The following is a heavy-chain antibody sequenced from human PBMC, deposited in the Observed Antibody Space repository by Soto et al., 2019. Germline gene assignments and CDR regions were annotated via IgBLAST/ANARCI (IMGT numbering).Heavy chain of an antibody. V-gene: IGHV1-8*01. J-gene: IGHJ5*02. Sequence: QVQLVQSGAEVKKPGASVKVSCKASGYTFTSYDINWVRQATGQGLEWMGWMKPNSGNTGYAQKFQGRVTMTRNTSISKAYMELSSLRSEDTAVDYWARDDCSGGSCYSPWGQGTLVTVSS. CDR2: MKPNSGNT. CDR1: GYTFTSYD. D-gene: IGHD2-15*01. CDR3: ARDDCSGGSCYSP.